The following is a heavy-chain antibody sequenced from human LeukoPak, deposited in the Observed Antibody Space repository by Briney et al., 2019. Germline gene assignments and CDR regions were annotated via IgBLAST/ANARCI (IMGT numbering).Heavy chain of an antibody. CDR1: GYTFTCYY. CDR2: INPNSGGT. CDR3: ARDQSSITISHY. J-gene: IGHJ4*02. Sequence: ASVKVSCKASGYTFTCYYMHWVRQAPGHGLEGMGWINPNSGGTNYAQKFQGRGTMTRDTSISTAYMELTRLRSHDPAVYYCARDQSSITISHYWGQGTLVTVSS. D-gene: IGHD3-10*01. V-gene: IGHV1-2*02.